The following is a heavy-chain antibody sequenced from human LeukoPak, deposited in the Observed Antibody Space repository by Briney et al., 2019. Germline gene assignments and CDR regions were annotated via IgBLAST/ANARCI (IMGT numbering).Heavy chain of an antibody. Sequence: SETLSLTCTVSGYSISSGYYWGWIRQPPGKGLEWIGSIYHSGSTYYNPSLKSRVTISVDTSKNQFSLKLSSVTAADTAVYYCARGSRRWLHQTRAEYFQHWGQGTLVTVSS. V-gene: IGHV4-38-2*02. CDR2: IYHSGST. CDR3: ARGSRRWLHQTRAEYFQH. CDR1: GYSISSGYY. J-gene: IGHJ1*01. D-gene: IGHD5-24*01.